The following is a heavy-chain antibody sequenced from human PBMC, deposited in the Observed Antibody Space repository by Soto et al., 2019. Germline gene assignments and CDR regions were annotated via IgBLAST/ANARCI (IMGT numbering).Heavy chain of an antibody. CDR2: IKSTTDGETT. J-gene: IGHJ6*02. CDR3: TRQGRYCIDSMCSAYYRYHLDL. D-gene: IGHD2-15*01. Sequence: PGGSLRLSCAASGFSFNIAWMSWVRQAPGKGLEWVGRIKSTTDGETTDYGASVKGRFTISRDDSKSTVYLQMNSLKTEDTAVYYCTRQGRYCIDSMCSAYYRYHLDLWGQGTAVTVSS. CDR1: GFSFNIAW. V-gene: IGHV3-15*01.